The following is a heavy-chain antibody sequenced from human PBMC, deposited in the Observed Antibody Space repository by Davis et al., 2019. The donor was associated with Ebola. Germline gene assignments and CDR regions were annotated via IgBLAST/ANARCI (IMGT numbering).Heavy chain of an antibody. J-gene: IGHJ4*02. V-gene: IGHV5-51*01. CDR2: IYPGDSDT. CDR3: ARRYYYGSGSYVDY. D-gene: IGHD3-10*01. Sequence: GESLKISCKDSEDSFTSYWIGWVRQMPGKGLEWMGIIYPGDSDTRYSPSFQGQVTISADKSISTAYLQWSTLKASDTAMYYCARRYYYGSGSYVDYWGQGTLVTVSS. CDR1: EDSFTSYW.